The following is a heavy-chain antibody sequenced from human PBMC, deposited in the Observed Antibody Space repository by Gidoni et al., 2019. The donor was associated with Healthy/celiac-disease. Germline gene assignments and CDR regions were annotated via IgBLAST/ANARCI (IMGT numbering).Heavy chain of an antibody. CDR1: GFTFSNAW. Sequence: EVQLVESGGGLVKPGGSLRLSCAASGFTFSNAWMSWVRQAPGKWLEWVGRIKSKTDGGTTDYAAPVKGRFTISRYDSKNTLYLQMNSLKTEDTAVYYCTTDRAAAGYYYYYGMDVWGQGTTVTVSS. D-gene: IGHD6-13*01. V-gene: IGHV3-15*01. CDR2: IKSKTDGGTT. CDR3: TTDRAAAGYYYYYGMDV. J-gene: IGHJ6*02.